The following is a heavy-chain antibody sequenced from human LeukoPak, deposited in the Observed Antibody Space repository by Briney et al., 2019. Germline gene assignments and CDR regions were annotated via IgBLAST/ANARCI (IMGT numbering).Heavy chain of an antibody. CDR1: GFTFSSYS. CDR3: ARGSSNCFDY. J-gene: IGHJ4*02. D-gene: IGHD6-13*01. V-gene: IGHV3-21*01. Sequence: PGGSLRLSCAASGFTFSSYSMNWVRQAPGKGLEWVSSISTSSSYIYSADYADSVKGRFTISRDNAKNSLYLQMNSLRAEDTAVYYCARGSSNCFDYWGQGTLVTVSS. CDR2: ISTSSSYI.